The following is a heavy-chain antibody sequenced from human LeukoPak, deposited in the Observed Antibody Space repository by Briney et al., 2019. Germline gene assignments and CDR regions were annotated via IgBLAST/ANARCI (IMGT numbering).Heavy chain of an antibody. V-gene: IGHV3-30*02. CDR1: GFTFSSYG. Sequence: GGSLRLSCAASGFTFSSYGMHWVRQAPGKGLEWVAFIRYDGSNKYYADSVKGRFTISRDNSKNSLYLQMNSLRAEDTAVYYCARGPSIFGVVNNWFDPWGQGTLVTVSS. J-gene: IGHJ5*02. CDR2: IRYDGSNK. D-gene: IGHD3-3*01. CDR3: ARGPSIFGVVNNWFDP.